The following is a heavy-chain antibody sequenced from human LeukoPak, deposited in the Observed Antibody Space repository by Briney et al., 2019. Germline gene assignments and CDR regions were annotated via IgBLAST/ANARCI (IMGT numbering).Heavy chain of an antibody. CDR2: INPSGGST. V-gene: IGHV1-46*01. CDR3: ELRGATFDY. J-gene: IGHJ4*02. D-gene: IGHD1-26*01. Sequence: HXXRQAPGQGLEWMGIINPSGGSTSYAQKFQGRVTMTRDTSTSTVYMELSSLRSEDTAVYYCELRGATFDYWGQGTLVTVSS.